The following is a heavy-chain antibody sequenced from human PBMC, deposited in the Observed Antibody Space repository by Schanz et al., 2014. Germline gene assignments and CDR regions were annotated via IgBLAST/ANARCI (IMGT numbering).Heavy chain of an antibody. V-gene: IGHV4-31*03. Sequence: QVQLQESGPRLVKPSQTLSLPCTVSGGSIAVRGYYWSWIRHQPGKALEWLGYIYQTGNPYFKPSLQSRLAMSVDTAKTQFSLSLSSATAADTAVYYCARAVGGNSALEWFDPWGQGTLVTVSS. CDR3: ARAVGGNSALEWFDP. J-gene: IGHJ5*02. CDR2: IYQTGNP. D-gene: IGHD2-21*01. CDR1: GGSIAVRGYY.